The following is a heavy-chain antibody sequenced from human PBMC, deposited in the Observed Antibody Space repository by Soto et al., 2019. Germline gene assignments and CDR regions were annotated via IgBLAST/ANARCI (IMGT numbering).Heavy chain of an antibody. V-gene: IGHV3-49*03. CDR1: GFTFGDYA. CDR2: IRSKAYGGTT. Sequence: PGGSLRLSCTASGFTFGDYAMSWFRQAPGKGLEWVGFIRSKAYGGTTEYAASVKGRFTISRDDSKSIAYLQMNSLKTEDTAVYYCTREDEDTAMGPHVGFNYYYGMDVWGQGTTVTVSS. J-gene: IGHJ6*02. CDR3: TREDEDTAMGPHVGFNYYYGMDV. D-gene: IGHD5-18*01.